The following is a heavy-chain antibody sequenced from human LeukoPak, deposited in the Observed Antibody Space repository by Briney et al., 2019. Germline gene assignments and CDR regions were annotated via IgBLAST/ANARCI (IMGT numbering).Heavy chain of an antibody. J-gene: IGHJ6*02. D-gene: IGHD3-22*01. CDR2: ISAYNGNT. V-gene: IGHV1-18*04. CDR1: GYTFTGYY. CDR3: ARDGRVYYDSSGYSPDYYYYGMDV. Sequence: ASVKVSCKASGYTFTGYYMHWVRQAPGQGLEWMGWISAYNGNTNYAQKLQGRVTMTTDTSTSTAYMELRSLRSDDTAVYYCARDGRVYYDSSGYSPDYYYYGMDVWGQGTTVTVSS.